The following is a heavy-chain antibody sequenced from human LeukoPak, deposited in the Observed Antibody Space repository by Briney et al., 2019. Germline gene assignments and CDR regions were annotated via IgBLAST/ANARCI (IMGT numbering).Heavy chain of an antibody. CDR2: FDPEDAEV. V-gene: IGHV1-24*01. Sequence: ASVKVSCTVSGNTLTDLSIHWVRQAPEEGLDWMGGFDPEDAEVIYAEKFQDRVTMTEDPSTDTAYLELSSLRSEDAAVYYCAAEGQWSLVHYFNSWGQGTLVTVSS. CDR3: AAEGQWSLVHYFNS. D-gene: IGHD2-15*01. J-gene: IGHJ4*02. CDR1: GNTLTDLS.